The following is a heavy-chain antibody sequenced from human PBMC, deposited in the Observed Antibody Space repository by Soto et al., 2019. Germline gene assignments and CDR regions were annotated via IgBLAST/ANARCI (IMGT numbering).Heavy chain of an antibody. V-gene: IGHV1-18*04. CDR1: GYTFTNYG. D-gene: IGHD1-26*01. CDR3: AREDCGRSRCYLVDSYFSP. J-gene: IGHJ5*02. Sequence: QIQLVQSGPEVKKPGASVRVSCKTSGYTFTNYGITWVRQAPGQGLEWMGWISSYNGGTSDSEKFLDKVNMTIDTTTDTAYMEMRSMKRGNTDVYYCAREDCGRSRCYLVDSYFSPWGQGTLVTVAS. CDR2: ISSYNGGT.